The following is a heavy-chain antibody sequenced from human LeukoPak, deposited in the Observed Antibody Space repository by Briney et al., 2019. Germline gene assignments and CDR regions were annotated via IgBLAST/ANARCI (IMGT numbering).Heavy chain of an antibody. CDR2: ISGRGGST. CDR1: GFTFSSYA. D-gene: IGHD3-10*01. J-gene: IGHJ4*02. CDR3: AKDTALLWFGELSWAFDY. V-gene: IGHV3-23*01. Sequence: GGSLRLSCAASGFTFSSYAMSWVRQAPGKGLEWVSAISGRGGSTYYADSVKGRFTISRDNSKNTLYLQMNSLRAEDTAVYYCAKDTALLWFGELSWAFDYWGQGTLVTVSS.